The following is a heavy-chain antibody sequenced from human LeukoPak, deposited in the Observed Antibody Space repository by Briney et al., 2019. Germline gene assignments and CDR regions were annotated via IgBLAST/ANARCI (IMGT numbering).Heavy chain of an antibody. CDR1: GGSISTFH. Sequence: SETLSLTCSVSGGSISTFHWHWLRQPPGMGLEGVGYIFSSDITNYNPSLRSRVTISVDTSKNQFSLKLRSVTAADTAVYFCARSDGIVGEEAWFDPWGQGTLVTVSS. J-gene: IGHJ5*02. CDR2: IFSSDIT. D-gene: IGHD1-26*01. V-gene: IGHV4-4*09. CDR3: ARSDGIVGEEAWFDP.